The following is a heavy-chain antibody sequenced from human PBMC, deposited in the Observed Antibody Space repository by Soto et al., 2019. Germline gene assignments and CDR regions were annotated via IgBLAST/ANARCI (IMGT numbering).Heavy chain of an antibody. CDR3: ARAPITMVRGVPLFYYGMDV. D-gene: IGHD3-10*01. Sequence: GGSLRLSCAASGFTVSSNYMSWVRQAPGKGLEWVSVIYSGGSTYYADSVKGRFTISRDNSKNTLYLQMNSLRAEDTAAYYCARAPITMVRGVPLFYYGMDVWGQGTTVTVSS. CDR1: GFTVSSNY. J-gene: IGHJ6*02. CDR2: IYSGGST. V-gene: IGHV3-53*01.